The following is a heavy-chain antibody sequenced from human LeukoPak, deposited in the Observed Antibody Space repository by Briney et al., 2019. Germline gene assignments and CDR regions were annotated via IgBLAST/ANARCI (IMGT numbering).Heavy chain of an antibody. J-gene: IGHJ2*01. CDR3: ARDFPLVEDGYNWGYWYFDL. D-gene: IGHD5-24*01. V-gene: IGHV4-59*01. CDR1: GGSISSSY. CDR2: IYYSGST. Sequence: SETLSLTCTVSGGSISSSYWSWIRQPAGKGLEWIGYIYYSGSTNYNPSLKSRVAISVDTSKNQFSLKLSSVTAADTAVYYCARDFPLVEDGYNWGYWYFDLWGRGTLVTVSS.